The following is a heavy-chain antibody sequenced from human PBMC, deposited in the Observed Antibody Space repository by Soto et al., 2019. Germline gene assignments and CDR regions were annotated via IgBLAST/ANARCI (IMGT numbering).Heavy chain of an antibody. CDR2: ISAYNGNT. J-gene: IGHJ3*02. CDR1: GYTFTSYG. Sequence: ASVKVSCKASGYTFTSYGISWVRQAPGQGLEWMGWISAYNGNTNYAQKLQGRVTMATDTSTSTAYMELRSLRSDDTAVYYCARCDVYWGVGAFDIWGQGTMVTVSS. D-gene: IGHD1-26*01. CDR3: ARCDVYWGVGAFDI. V-gene: IGHV1-18*01.